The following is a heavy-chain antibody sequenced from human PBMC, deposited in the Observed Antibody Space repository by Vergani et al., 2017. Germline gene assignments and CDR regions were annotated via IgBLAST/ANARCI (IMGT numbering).Heavy chain of an antibody. D-gene: IGHD1-26*01. CDR2: IYYSWST. V-gene: IGHV4-31*03. Sequence: QVQLQESGPGLVKPSQTLSLTCTVSGGSISSGGYYWSWIRQHPGKGLELIGYIYYSWSTYYNPSLKSRVTISVDTSKNQFSLKLSSVTAADTAVYYCARGVPSGVGATHFDYWGQGNLVTVSS. J-gene: IGHJ4*02. CDR1: GGSISSGGYY. CDR3: ARGVPSGVGATHFDY.